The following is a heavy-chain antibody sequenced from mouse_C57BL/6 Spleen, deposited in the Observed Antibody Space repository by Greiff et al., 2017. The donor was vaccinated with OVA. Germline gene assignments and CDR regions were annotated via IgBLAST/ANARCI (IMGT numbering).Heavy chain of an antibody. CDR3: ARNHYGSSSWFAY. D-gene: IGHD1-1*01. CDR2: IDPSDSYT. Sequence: VQLQQPGAELVKPGDSVKLSCKASGYTFTSYWMQWVKQRPGQGLEWIGEIDPSDSYTNYNQKFKGKATLTVDTSSSTAYMQLRSLTSEDSAVYYCARNHYGSSSWFAYWGQGTLVTVSA. J-gene: IGHJ3*01. CDR1: GYTFTSYW. V-gene: IGHV1-50*01.